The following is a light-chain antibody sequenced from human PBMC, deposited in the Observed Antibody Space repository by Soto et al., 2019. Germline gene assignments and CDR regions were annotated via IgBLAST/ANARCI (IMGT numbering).Light chain of an antibody. J-gene: IGLJ2*01. V-gene: IGLV1-40*01. Sequence: QSVLTQPPSVSGAPGQRVTISCTGSSSNIGAGYDVHWYQQFPGTAPKLLIYGNSNRPSGVPDRFSGSKSGTSASLGITGFQAEDEADYYCQSYDSSLSGVVFGGGTKLTVL. CDR2: GNS. CDR3: QSYDSSLSGVV. CDR1: SSNIGAGYD.